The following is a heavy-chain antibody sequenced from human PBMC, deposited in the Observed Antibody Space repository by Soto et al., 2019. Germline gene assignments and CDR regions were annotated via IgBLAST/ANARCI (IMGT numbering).Heavy chain of an antibody. Sequence: PGESLKISCKGSGYSFTSYWISWVRQMPGKGLEWMGRIDPSDSYTNYSPSFQGHVTISADKSISTAYLQWSSLKASDTAMYYCARRDTNYDSRRPFNFDYWGQGTLVTVSS. CDR2: IDPSDSYT. CDR3: ARRDTNYDSRRPFNFDY. V-gene: IGHV5-10-1*01. D-gene: IGHD3-22*01. J-gene: IGHJ4*02. CDR1: GYSFTSYW.